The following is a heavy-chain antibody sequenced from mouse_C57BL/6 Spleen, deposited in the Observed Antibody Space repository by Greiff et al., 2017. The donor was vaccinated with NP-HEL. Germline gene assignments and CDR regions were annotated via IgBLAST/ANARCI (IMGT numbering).Heavy chain of an antibody. CDR2: ISSGSSTI. Sequence: EVMLVESGGGLVKPGGSLKLSCAASGFTFSDYGMHWVRQAPEKGLEWVAYISSGSSTIYYADTVKGRFTISRDNAKNTLFLQMTSLKSEDTAMYYCASGIKGYWGQGTTLTVSS. D-gene: IGHD4-1*01. V-gene: IGHV5-17*01. CDR3: ASGIKGY. CDR1: GFTFSDYG. J-gene: IGHJ2*01.